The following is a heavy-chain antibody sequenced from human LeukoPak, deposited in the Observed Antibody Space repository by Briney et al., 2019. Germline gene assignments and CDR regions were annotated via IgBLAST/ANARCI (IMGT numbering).Heavy chain of an antibody. V-gene: IGHV1-69*05. CDR3: ARYYCSGGSCYPYDAFDI. D-gene: IGHD2-15*01. CDR1: GGTFSSYA. CDR2: IIPIFGTA. J-gene: IGHJ3*02. Sequence: SVKVSCKASGGTFSSYAISWVRQAPGQGLEWVGRIIPIFGTANYAQKFQGRVTITTDEFTSTAYVELSSLRSEDTAVYYCARYYCSGGSCYPYDAFDIWGQGTMVTVSS.